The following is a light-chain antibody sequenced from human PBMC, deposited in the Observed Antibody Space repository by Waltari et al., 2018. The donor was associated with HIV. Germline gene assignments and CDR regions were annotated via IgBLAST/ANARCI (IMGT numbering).Light chain of an antibody. V-gene: IGKV3-11*01. CDR2: DAS. CDR1: QNVSAY. Sequence: EIVLTHSPATLSLSPGERATLSCRASQNVSAYLAWYQQKPGRAPRLLIYDASTRATGIPAKFSGSGSGTDFTLTISSLEPEDFAVYYCHQRSKWPLTFGQGTRLEIK. CDR3: HQRSKWPLT. J-gene: IGKJ5*01.